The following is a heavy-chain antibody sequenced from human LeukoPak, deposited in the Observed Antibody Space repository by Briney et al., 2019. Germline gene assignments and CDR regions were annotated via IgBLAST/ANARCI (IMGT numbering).Heavy chain of an antibody. D-gene: IGHD4-17*01. V-gene: IGHV4-4*07. CDR1: GVTISRYY. CDR3: ARGDYGDSLNYYYYYGMDV. J-gene: IGHJ6*02. Sequence: PSETLSLTCSGSGVTISRYYWRWLRQPAGKGLEWLGRIYTSGNNNYNPSLKSRVTMSVDMSRNQFSLTLRSVTAADTAVYYCARGDYGDSLNYYYYYGMDVWGQGTTVTVSS. CDR2: IYTSGNN.